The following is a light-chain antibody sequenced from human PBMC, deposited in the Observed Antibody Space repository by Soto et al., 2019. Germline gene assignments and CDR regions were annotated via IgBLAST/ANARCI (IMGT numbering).Light chain of an antibody. J-gene: IGKJ1*01. Sequence: VVMTQSPGTLSVSPGEGVTLSCRASQSVGNSLAWYQQKPGQAPRLLIYGASNRATGIPDRFSGSGSGTDFTLTISRLEPEDFAVYNCQQYGTSPPTFGQGTKVDIK. CDR2: GAS. V-gene: IGKV3-20*01. CDR1: QSVGNS. CDR3: QQYGTSPPT.